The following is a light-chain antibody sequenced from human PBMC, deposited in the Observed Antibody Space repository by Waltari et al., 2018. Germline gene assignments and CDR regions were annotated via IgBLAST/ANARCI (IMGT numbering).Light chain of an antibody. CDR3: QQYYSTPLT. J-gene: IGKJ4*01. Sequence: DIVMTQSPDSLAVSLGERATINCKSSQSVLYSSDNNNYFAWYQQKPGQPPKLLIYWASTRESGVPHRFSGSGSGTDFTLTISSLQAEDVAVYYCQQYYSTPLTFGGGTKVEIK. CDR2: WAS. V-gene: IGKV4-1*01. CDR1: QSVLYSSDNNNY.